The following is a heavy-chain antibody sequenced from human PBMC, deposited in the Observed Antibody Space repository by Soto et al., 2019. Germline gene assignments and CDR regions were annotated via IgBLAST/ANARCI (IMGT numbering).Heavy chain of an antibody. CDR2: ISSNGGST. D-gene: IGHD1-1*01. J-gene: IGHJ4*02. CDR3: TRPRTPSVSAFGSSDC. Sequence: EVQLVESGGGLVQPGGSLRLSCAASGFTFSSYAMHWVRQAPGKGLEYVSAISSNGGSTYYANSVKGRFTISRDNFKNTRYLKMGSLRAEDMAVYYCTRPRTPSVSAFGSSDCWGQGTLVTVSS. CDR1: GFTFSSYA. V-gene: IGHV3-64*01.